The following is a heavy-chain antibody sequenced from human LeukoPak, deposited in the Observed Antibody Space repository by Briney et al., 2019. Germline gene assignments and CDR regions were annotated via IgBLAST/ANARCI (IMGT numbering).Heavy chain of an antibody. CDR3: AKGQLSYSDY. J-gene: IGHJ4*02. D-gene: IGHD1-1*01. CDR2: ISGSGGST. CDR1: GFTFSTYA. Sequence: PGGSLRLSCAASGFTFSTYAMTWVRQAPGKGLEWVSAISGSGGSTYYADSVKGRFTISRDNSKNTLYLQMDSLRAEDTALYYCAKGQLSYSDYWGQGTLVTVSS. V-gene: IGHV3-23*01.